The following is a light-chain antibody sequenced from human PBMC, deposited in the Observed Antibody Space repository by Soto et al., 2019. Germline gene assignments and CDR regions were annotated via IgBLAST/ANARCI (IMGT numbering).Light chain of an antibody. CDR3: QQYGSSPLT. Sequence: EIVLAQSPGTLSLSPGERATLSCRASQSASSSYLAWYQQKPGQAPRLLIYAASSRATGIPDRFSGSGSGTDFTLTISRLEPEDFAVYFCQQYGSSPLTFGQGTKVEIK. CDR2: AAS. J-gene: IGKJ1*01. V-gene: IGKV3-20*01. CDR1: QSASSSY.